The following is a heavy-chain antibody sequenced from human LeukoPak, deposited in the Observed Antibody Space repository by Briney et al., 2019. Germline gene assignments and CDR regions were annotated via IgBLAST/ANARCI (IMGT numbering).Heavy chain of an antibody. CDR1: GYTFTSYG. V-gene: IGHV1-18*01. J-gene: IGHJ3*02. Sequence: ASVKVSCKASGYTFTSYGISWVRQAPGQGLEWMGWISAYNGNTNYAQKFQGRVTITADESTSTAYMELSSLRSEDTAVYYCARLRSRTTVTTDDAFDIWGQGTMVTVSS. CDR2: ISAYNGNT. CDR3: ARLRSRTTVTTDDAFDI. D-gene: IGHD4-17*01.